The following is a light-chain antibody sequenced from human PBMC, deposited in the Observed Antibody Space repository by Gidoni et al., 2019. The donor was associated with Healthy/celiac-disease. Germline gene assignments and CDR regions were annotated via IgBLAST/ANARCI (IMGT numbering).Light chain of an antibody. V-gene: IGKV1-39*01. J-gene: IGKJ4*01. CDR2: AAS. Sequence: IQITQSPSSLSASVGDRVTITCRESQSISSYLNWYQQKPGKAPKLLIYAASSLQSGVPSRFSGSGSGTDFTLTSSRLQPEDFATYYCQQSYSTPLTFGGGTKVEIK. CDR3: QQSYSTPLT. CDR1: QSISSY.